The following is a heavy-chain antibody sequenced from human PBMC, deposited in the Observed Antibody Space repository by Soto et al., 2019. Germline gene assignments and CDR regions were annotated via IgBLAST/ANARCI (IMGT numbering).Heavy chain of an antibody. Sequence: QVQLLESGGGVVQPGRSLRLSCAASGFTLSIYAVHWVRQAPGKGLEWVSVSSFDEINKFYADSVKGRFTISRDNSKKTLYLQMNRLRPEDTAVYYCARGVTYCSGGSGGTCYNWFDPWGQGTLVTVSP. CDR1: GFTLSIYA. D-gene: IGHD2-15*01. J-gene: IGHJ5*02. CDR3: ARGVTYCSGGSGGTCYNWFDP. V-gene: IGHV3-30-3*01. CDR2: SSFDEINK.